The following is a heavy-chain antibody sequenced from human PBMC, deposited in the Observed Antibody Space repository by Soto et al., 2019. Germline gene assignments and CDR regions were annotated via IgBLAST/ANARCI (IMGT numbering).Heavy chain of an antibody. Sequence: GGSLRLSCAASGFTFSDYYMSWIRQAPGKGLEWVSYISSSSSYTNYADSVKGRFTISRDNAKNSLYLQMNSLRAEDTAVYYCARDHDIAVAVNGGGYYFDYWGQGTLVTVSS. CDR2: ISSSSSYT. D-gene: IGHD6-19*01. J-gene: IGHJ4*02. CDR3: ARDHDIAVAVNGGGYYFDY. CDR1: GFTFSDYY. V-gene: IGHV3-11*06.